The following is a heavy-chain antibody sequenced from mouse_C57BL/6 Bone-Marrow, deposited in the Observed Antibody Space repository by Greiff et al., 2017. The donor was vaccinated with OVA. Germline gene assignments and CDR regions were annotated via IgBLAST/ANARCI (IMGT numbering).Heavy chain of an antibody. CDR2: IYPYTGVS. CDR3: SRGTCFDY. V-gene: IGHV1-31*01. Sequence: VQLQQSGPELVKPGASVKISCKASGYSFTGYYMHWVKQSHGTILDWIGYIYPYTGVSSSNQKFKGKATLTVDKYSSTAYMERRSLTSEDSAVYYCSRGTCFDYWGQGTTLTVSS. D-gene: IGHD3-3*01. J-gene: IGHJ2*01. CDR1: GYSFTGYY.